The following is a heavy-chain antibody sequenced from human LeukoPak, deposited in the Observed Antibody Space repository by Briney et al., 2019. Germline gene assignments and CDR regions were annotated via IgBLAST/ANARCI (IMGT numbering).Heavy chain of an antibody. Sequence: ASVKVSCKASGYTFTSYYMHWVRQAPGQGLEWMGIINPSGGSTSYAQKFQGRVTMTRDTSTSTVYMELSSLRFEDTAVYYCARGRSIAARSHPHDYWGQGTLVTVSS. CDR3: ARGRSIAARSHPHDY. CDR1: GYTFTSYY. J-gene: IGHJ4*02. V-gene: IGHV1-46*01. CDR2: INPSGGST. D-gene: IGHD6-6*01.